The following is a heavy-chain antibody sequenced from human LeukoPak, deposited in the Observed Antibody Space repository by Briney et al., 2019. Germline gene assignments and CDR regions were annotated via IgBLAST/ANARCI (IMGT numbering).Heavy chain of an antibody. CDR2: ISGGST. Sequence: GGSLRLSCAASGFTFSNYAMSWVRQAPGKGLEWVSAISGGSTYYADSVKGRFTISRDSSKNTLYLQMNSLRAEDTAVYYCAKDLMEWLPHYFDYWGQGTLVTVSS. CDR3: AKDLMEWLPHYFDY. D-gene: IGHD3-3*01. J-gene: IGHJ4*02. CDR1: GFTFSNYA. V-gene: IGHV3-23*01.